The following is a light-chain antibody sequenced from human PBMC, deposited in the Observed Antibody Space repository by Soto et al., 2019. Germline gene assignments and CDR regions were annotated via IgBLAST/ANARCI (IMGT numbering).Light chain of an antibody. CDR3: QQYNNWPQR. Sequence: DIVMTQSPDSLAVSPGERATLSCRASQSVSSNLAWYQQKPGQAPRLLIYGASTRATGIPARFSGSGSGTEFTLTISSLQSEDFAVYYCQQYNNWPQRFGHGTKVDIK. CDR1: QSVSSN. V-gene: IGKV3-15*01. CDR2: GAS. J-gene: IGKJ1*01.